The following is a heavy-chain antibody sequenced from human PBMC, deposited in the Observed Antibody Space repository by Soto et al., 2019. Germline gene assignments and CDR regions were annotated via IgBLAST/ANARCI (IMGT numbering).Heavy chain of an antibody. CDR1: GFPFSDYW. D-gene: IGHD2-2*01. J-gene: IGHJ4*02. Sequence: EVQLVESGGGVVQPGGSLRLSCAASGFPFSDYWMHWVRQVPGKGLVWVARISSDGTQTIYADSVKGRFTISRDNAKNTLSLRMNSPRVEDTAVYFCVRDLIPSSSSDLGYWGQGTHVSVAS. V-gene: IGHV3-74*01. CDR3: VRDLIPSSSSDLGY. CDR2: ISSDGTQT.